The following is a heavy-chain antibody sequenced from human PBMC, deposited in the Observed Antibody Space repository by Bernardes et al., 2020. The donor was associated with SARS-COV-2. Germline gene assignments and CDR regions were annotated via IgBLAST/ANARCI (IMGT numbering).Heavy chain of an antibody. V-gene: IGHV3-30*18. D-gene: IGHD3-22*01. CDR1: GFTFSRYG. CDR2: ISNDGSNK. CDR3: AKSGDSSRGLDAFDI. J-gene: IGHJ3*02. Sequence: GGSLRLSCVASGFTFSRYGMHWVRQAPGKGLEWVAVISNDGSNKDYADSVKGRFTISRDNSKNTLYLQMNSLRAEDTALYYCAKSGDSSRGLDAFDIWGQGTMVTVSS.